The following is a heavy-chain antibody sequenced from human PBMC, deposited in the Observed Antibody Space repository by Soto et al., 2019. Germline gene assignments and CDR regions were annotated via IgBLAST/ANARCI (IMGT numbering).Heavy chain of an antibody. CDR2: IWYDGSNK. V-gene: IGHV3-33*01. CDR3: AREAHGGGDGYNSVDY. D-gene: IGHD5-12*01. J-gene: IGHJ4*02. CDR1: GFTFSSYG. Sequence: QVQLVESGGGVVQPGRSLRLSCAASGFTFSSYGMHWVRQAPGKGLEWVAVIWYDGSNKYYADSVKGRFTISRDNSKNTLYLQMNSLRAEGTAGYYCAREAHGGGDGYNSVDYWGQGTLVTVSS.